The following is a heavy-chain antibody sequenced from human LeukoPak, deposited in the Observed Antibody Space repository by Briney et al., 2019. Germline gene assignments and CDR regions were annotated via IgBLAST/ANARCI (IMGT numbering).Heavy chain of an antibody. D-gene: IGHD3-10*01. CDR3: ARATMVRGVIRGNIDY. J-gene: IGHJ4*02. Sequence: GESLKISCKGSAVNFNNYWIGWVRQLPGKGLEWMGIIYPGDSDTRYSPSFQGQVTISADKSISTAYLQWSSLKASDTAMYYCARATMVRGVIRGNIDYWGQGTLVTVSS. CDR2: IYPGDSDT. CDR1: AVNFNNYW. V-gene: IGHV5-51*01.